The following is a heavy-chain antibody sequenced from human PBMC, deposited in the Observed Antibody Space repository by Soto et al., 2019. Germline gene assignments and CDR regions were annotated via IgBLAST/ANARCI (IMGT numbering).Heavy chain of an antibody. J-gene: IGHJ3*02. CDR2: IRGSNGRI. V-gene: IGHV3-23*01. Sequence: VQLFESGGELVQPGGSLRLSCAASGFTFSTYAMSWVRQAPGKGLEWISNIRGSNGRIDYADSVKGRFNISRDNSKNTLYLEMNSLRAEDTAVYYCAKDFGDPYAFDIWGQGAMVTVSS. CDR1: GFTFSTYA. CDR3: AKDFGDPYAFDI. D-gene: IGHD2-21*01.